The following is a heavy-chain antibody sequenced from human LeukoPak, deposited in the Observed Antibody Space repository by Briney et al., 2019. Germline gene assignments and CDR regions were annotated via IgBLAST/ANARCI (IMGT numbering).Heavy chain of an antibody. CDR1: GGSISSSSYY. D-gene: IGHD3-22*01. CDR2: IYYSGST. J-gene: IGHJ4*02. CDR3: ARLGDYYDSSGPYEDY. Sequence: SETLSLTCTVSGGSISSSSYYWGWIRQPPGKGLEWIGSIYYSGSTYYNPSLKSRVTISVDTSKNQFSLKLSSVTAADTAVYYCARLGDYYDSSGPYEDYWGQGTLVTVSS. V-gene: IGHV4-39*01.